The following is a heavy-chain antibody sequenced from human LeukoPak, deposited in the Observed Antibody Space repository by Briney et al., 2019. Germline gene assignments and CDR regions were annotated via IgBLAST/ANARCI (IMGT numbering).Heavy chain of an antibody. J-gene: IGHJ4*02. CDR3: ARDPTYDILTGYTDY. CDR1: GFTFSSCW. D-gene: IGHD3-9*01. V-gene: IGHV3-74*01. CDR2: INSDGSST. Sequence: GGSLRLSCAASGFTFSSCWMHWVRQAPGKGLVWVSRINSDGSSTSYADSVKGRLTISRDNAKNTLYLQMNSLRAEDTAVYYCARDPTYDILTGYTDYWGQGTLVTVSS.